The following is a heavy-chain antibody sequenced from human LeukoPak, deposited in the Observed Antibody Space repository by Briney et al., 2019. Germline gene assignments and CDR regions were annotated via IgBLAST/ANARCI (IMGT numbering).Heavy chain of an antibody. Sequence: GGSLRLSCAASGFTFSTYAMSWVRQASGKGLEWVSGINVGGTSTYYADSVQGRFTISRDNSRNTLHLQMNSLRAEDTALYYCATSYYYNAGGPFYFDFWGQEALVTVSS. CDR1: GFTFSTYA. D-gene: IGHD3-10*01. V-gene: IGHV3-23*01. CDR2: INVGGTST. J-gene: IGHJ4*02. CDR3: ATSYYYNAGGPFYFDF.